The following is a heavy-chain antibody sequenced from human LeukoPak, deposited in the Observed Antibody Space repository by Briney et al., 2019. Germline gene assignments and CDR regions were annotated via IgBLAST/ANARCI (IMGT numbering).Heavy chain of an antibody. CDR1: GGTFSSYA. J-gene: IGHJ3*02. CDR2: IIPILGIA. V-gene: IGHV1-69*04. D-gene: IGHD4-23*01. Sequence: SVKVSCKASGGTFSSYAISWVRQAPGQGLEWMGRIIPILGIANYAQKFQGRVTITADKSTSTAYMELSSLRSEDTAMYYCASPYGGNSDDAFDIWGQGTMVTVFS. CDR3: ASPYGGNSDDAFDI.